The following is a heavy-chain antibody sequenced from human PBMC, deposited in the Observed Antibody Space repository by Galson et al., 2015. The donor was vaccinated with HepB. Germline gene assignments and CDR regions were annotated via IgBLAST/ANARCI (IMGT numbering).Heavy chain of an antibody. Sequence: SVKVSCKASGGTFSSYAISWVRQAPGQGLEWMGGNIPIFGTANYAQKFQGRVAITADESTSTAYMELSSLRSEDTAVYYCAAGDYGDYGRDYWGQGTLVTVSS. J-gene: IGHJ4*02. CDR1: GGTFSSYA. CDR2: NIPIFGTA. D-gene: IGHD4-17*01. V-gene: IGHV1-69*13. CDR3: AAGDYGDYGRDY.